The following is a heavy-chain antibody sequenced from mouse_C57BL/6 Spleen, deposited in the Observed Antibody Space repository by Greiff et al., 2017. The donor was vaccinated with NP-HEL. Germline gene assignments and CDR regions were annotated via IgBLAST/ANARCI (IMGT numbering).Heavy chain of an antibody. CDR3: ARRNYYGTSDFDD. J-gene: IGHJ2*01. CDR1: GYTFTSYW. CDR2: IHPNSGST. D-gene: IGHD1-1*01. Sequence: VQLLQPGAELVKPGASVKLSCKASGYTFTSYWMHWVKQRPGQGLEWIGMIHPNSGSTNYNEKFKSKATLTVDKSSSTAYLQLSSLTSEDSAVYYCARRNYYGTSDFDDWGQGTTLTVSS. V-gene: IGHV1-64*01.